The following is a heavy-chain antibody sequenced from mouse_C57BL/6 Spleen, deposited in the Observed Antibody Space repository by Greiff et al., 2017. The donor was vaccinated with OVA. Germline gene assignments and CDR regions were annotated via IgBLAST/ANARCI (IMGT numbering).Heavy chain of an antibody. D-gene: IGHD2-4*01. J-gene: IGHJ3*01. V-gene: IGHV1-55*01. CDR2: IYPGSGST. CDR3: ARGRDYDGFAY. CDR1: GYTFTSYW. Sequence: QVQLQQPGAELVKPGASVKMSCKASGYTFTSYWITWVKQRPGQGLAWIGDIYPGSGSTNYNEKFKSKATLTVDTSSSTAYMLLSSLTSEDSAVYYCARGRDYDGFAYWGQGTLVTVSA.